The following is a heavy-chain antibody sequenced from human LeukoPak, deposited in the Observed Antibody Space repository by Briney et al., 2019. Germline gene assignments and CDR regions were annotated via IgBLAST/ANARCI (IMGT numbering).Heavy chain of an antibody. J-gene: IGHJ6*02. CDR3: ARDGHSSGWYTFYYYYYYGMDV. Sequence: GGSLRLSCAASGFTFSSYWMHWVRQAPGKGLVWVSRINSDGSSTSYADSVKGRFTISRDNAKNTLYLQMNSLRAEDTAVYYCARDGHSSGWYTFYYYYYYGMDVWGQGTTVTVSS. D-gene: IGHD6-19*01. CDR2: INSDGSST. CDR1: GFTFSSYW. V-gene: IGHV3-74*01.